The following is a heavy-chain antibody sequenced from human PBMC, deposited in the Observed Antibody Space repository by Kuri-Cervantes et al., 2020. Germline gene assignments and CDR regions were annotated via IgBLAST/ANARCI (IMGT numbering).Heavy chain of an antibody. CDR2: IYYSGST. Sequence: GSLRLSCTVSGGSISSYYWSWIRQPPGKGLEWIGYIYYSGSTNYNPSLKSRVTISVDTSKNQFSLKLSSVTAADTAVYYCARDDPTSGSYYVAFDIWGQGTMVTVSS. CDR1: GGSISSYY. D-gene: IGHD1-26*01. CDR3: ARDDPTSGSYYVAFDI. J-gene: IGHJ3*02. V-gene: IGHV4-59*01.